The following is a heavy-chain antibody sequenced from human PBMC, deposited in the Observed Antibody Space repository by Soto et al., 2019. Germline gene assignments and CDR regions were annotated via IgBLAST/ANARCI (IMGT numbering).Heavy chain of an antibody. D-gene: IGHD3-10*01. CDR1: GIPVSSNY. V-gene: IGHV3-53*04. Sequence: EVQLVESGGGLVQPGGSLRLSCVASGIPVSSNYMTWVRQAPGKGLEWVSVLHSGGDTYYSNSVKGRFTISRHDSPNTLNLQMNSLTPEDTAVYYCARDGPYYYASRMDVWGQGTTVTVSS. CDR3: ARDGPYYYASRMDV. J-gene: IGHJ6*02. CDR2: LHSGGDT.